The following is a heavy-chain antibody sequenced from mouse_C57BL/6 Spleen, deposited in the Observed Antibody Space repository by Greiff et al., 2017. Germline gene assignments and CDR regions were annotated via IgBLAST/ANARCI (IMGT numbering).Heavy chain of an antibody. V-gene: IGHV1-7*01. D-gene: IGHD2-3*01. CDR2: IIPSSGYN. CDR1: AYTFTSSW. Sequence: QVQLQQSGAELAKPGASLKRSSRLLAYTFTSSWFPWLKQRPGQGWDWIGYIIPSSGYNKNNQKFKDKATLTADKSSSTAYMQLSSLTYEDSAVYYCARTPDGYYFMDYWGQGTSVTVSS. J-gene: IGHJ4*01. CDR3: ARTPDGYYFMDY.